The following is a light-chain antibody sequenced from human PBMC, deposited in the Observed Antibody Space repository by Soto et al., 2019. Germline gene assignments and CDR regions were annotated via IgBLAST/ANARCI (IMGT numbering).Light chain of an antibody. CDR2: AAS. V-gene: IGKV3-20*01. CDR3: QQYGSSPQP. J-gene: IGKJ5*01. Sequence: EFVLTQSPGTLSLSPGERATLSCRASQTVRNNYLAWFQHTPGQAPRLLIYAASSRATGVPDRFGGSGSGTDFTLTISRLEPEDFAVYYCQQYGSSPQPFGQGTRLEIK. CDR1: QTVRNNY.